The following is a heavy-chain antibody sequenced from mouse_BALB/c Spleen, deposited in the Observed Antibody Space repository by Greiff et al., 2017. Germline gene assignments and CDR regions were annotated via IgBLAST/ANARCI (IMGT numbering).Heavy chain of an antibody. CDR3: ASIYDGYYWFAY. J-gene: IGHJ3*01. V-gene: IGHV2-9*02. CDR2: IWAGGST. Sequence: VKLQESGPGLVAPSQSLSITCTVSGFSLTSYGVHWVRQPPGKGLEWLGVIWAGGSTNYNSALMSRLSISKDNSKSQVFLKMNSLQTDDTAMYYCASIYDGYYWFAYWGQGTLVTVSA. D-gene: IGHD2-3*01. CDR1: GFSLTSYG.